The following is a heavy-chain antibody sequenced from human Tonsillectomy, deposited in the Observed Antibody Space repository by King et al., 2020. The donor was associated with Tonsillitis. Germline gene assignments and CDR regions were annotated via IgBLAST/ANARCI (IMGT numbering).Heavy chain of an antibody. CDR2: IYYSGST. V-gene: IGHV4-59*01. D-gene: IGHD3-22*01. CDR3: ARESDYYDSSGYYLGYFDY. Sequence: VQLQESGPGLVKPSETLSLTCTVSGGSISSYYWSWIRQPPGKGLEWIGYIYYSGSTNYNPSLKSRVTISLDTSKNQFSLKLSSVTAADTAVYYCARESDYYDSSGYYLGYFDYWGHGTLVTVSS. J-gene: IGHJ4*01. CDR1: GGSISSYY.